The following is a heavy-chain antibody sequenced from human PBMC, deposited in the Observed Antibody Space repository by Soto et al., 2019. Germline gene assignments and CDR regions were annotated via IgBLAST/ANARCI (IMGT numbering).Heavy chain of an antibody. D-gene: IGHD1-1*01. J-gene: IGHJ4*02. Sequence: QVQVVQSGAEVKKPGDSVKVSCKASGYTFSNYGFSWMRQAPGQGLEWMGWIYIDDTKYAQNFQGRVTMTTDTSTNTIYMELRSLKSDDTAVYYCARDRDWNLDYWGQGTLVTVSS. CDR1: GYTFSNYG. V-gene: IGHV1-18*01. CDR3: ARDRDWNLDY. CDR2: IYIDDT.